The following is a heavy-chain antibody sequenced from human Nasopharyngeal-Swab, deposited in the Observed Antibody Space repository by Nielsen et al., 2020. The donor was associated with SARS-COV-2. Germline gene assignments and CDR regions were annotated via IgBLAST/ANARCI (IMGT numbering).Heavy chain of an antibody. J-gene: IGHJ6*02. CDR2: IYPGDTDT. V-gene: IGHV5-51*01. D-gene: IGHD4-23*01. CDR3: ARHWQLRWERKGYYYYGMDV. Sequence: KVSCKGSGYSFTSYWIGWVRQMPGKGLEWMGIIYPGDTDTNYSPTFQGHVTISADKSISTAYLQWSSLKASDTAMYYCARHWQLRWERKGYYYYGMDVWGQGTTVTVSS. CDR1: GYSFTSYW.